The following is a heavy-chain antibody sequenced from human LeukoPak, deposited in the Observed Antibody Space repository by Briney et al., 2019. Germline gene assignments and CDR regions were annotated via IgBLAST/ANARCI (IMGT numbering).Heavy chain of an antibody. V-gene: IGHV3-21*01. D-gene: IGHD1-7*01. CDR1: GFTFSNYS. Sequence: PGGSLRLSCAASGFTFSNYSMNWVRQAPGKGLEWVSSISSSSSYIYYADSVKGRFTISRDNAKNSLYLQMNSLRAEDTAVYYCARDVAGTTLGGHDYWGQGTLVTVSS. CDR2: ISSSSSYI. CDR3: ARDVAGTTLGGHDY. J-gene: IGHJ4*02.